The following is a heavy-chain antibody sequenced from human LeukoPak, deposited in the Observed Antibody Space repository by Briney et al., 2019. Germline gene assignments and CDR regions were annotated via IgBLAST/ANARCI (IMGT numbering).Heavy chain of an antibody. CDR2: TYYRSKWYT. V-gene: IGHV6-1*01. Sequence: SQTLSLTGAISGDSVSSSSAAWNWIRQSPSRGLEWLGRTYYRSKWYTDYAVSVKSRITINPDTSKNQFSLQLNSVTPEDTAVYYCARERDGYNYVELWCFDLWGRGTLVTVSS. CDR3: ARERDGYNYVELWCFDL. CDR1: GDSVSSSSAA. J-gene: IGHJ2*01. D-gene: IGHD5-24*01.